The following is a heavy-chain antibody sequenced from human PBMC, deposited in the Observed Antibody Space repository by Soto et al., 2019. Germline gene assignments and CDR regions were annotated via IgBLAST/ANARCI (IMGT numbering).Heavy chain of an antibody. CDR1: GYTFTSYA. Sequence: GASVKVSCKASGYTFTSYAMHWVRQAPGQRLEWMGWINAGNGNTKYSQKFQGRVTITRDTSASTAYMELSSLRSEDTAVYYCAREQWLATVPYYYYYYGMDVWGQGTTVTVSS. J-gene: IGHJ6*02. CDR2: INAGNGNT. CDR3: AREQWLATVPYYYYYYGMDV. V-gene: IGHV1-3*01. D-gene: IGHD6-19*01.